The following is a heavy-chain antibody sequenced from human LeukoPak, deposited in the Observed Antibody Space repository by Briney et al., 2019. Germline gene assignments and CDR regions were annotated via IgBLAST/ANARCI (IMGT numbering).Heavy chain of an antibody. CDR2: ISYSGST. CDR1: GGSISSYY. V-gene: IGHV4-59*01. D-gene: IGHD6-13*01. CDR3: ARDKYSSSAFDY. Sequence: PSETLSLTCTVSGGSISSYYWSWIRQPPGKGLEWIGYISYSGSTNFNPSLKSRVTISVDTSKNQFSLKLSSVTAADTAVYYCARDKYSSSAFDYWGQGTLVTVSS. J-gene: IGHJ4*02.